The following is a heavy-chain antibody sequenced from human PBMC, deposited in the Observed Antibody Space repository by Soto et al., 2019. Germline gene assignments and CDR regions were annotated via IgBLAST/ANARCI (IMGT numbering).Heavy chain of an antibody. CDR2: INAGNGNT. CDR3: ARDLGGYDCRD. CDR1: GYTFTSYA. V-gene: IGHV1-3*05. Sequence: QVQLVQSGAEEKKPGASVKVSRKASGYTFTSYAMHWVRQAPGQRLEWMGWINAGNGNTKYSQKFQGRVTITRDTSARTAYMELSSLRSEDTAVYYCARDLGGYDCRDWGQGTLVTVSS. J-gene: IGHJ4*02. D-gene: IGHD5-12*01.